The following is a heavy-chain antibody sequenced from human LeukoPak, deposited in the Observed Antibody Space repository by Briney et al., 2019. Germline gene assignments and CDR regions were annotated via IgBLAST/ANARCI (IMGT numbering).Heavy chain of an antibody. Sequence: SETLSLTCAVSGGSISSGGYSWSWIRQPPGKGLEWIGYIYHSGSTYYNPSLKSRVTISVDRSKNQFSLKLSSVTAADTAVYYCARVMMYYDILTGYYTSTPFDYWGQGTLVTVSS. V-gene: IGHV4-30-2*01. CDR2: IYHSGST. CDR1: GGSISSGGYS. CDR3: ARVMMYYDILTGYYTSTPFDY. J-gene: IGHJ4*02. D-gene: IGHD3-9*01.